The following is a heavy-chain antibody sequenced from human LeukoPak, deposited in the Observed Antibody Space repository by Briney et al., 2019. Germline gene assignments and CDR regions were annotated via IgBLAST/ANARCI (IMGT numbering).Heavy chain of an antibody. D-gene: IGHD3-10*01. CDR1: GFTFYRYS. J-gene: IGHJ4*02. CDR2: ITGSTSYI. CDR3: ARGEYHSALDY. Sequence: GGSLRLSCVASGFTFYRYSMNWVRQAPGKGLEWVSCITGSTSYIYYADSVKGRFTISRDNAKNSLYLQMNSLGAEDTAIYYCARGEYHSALDYWGQGTLVTVSS. V-gene: IGHV3-21*01.